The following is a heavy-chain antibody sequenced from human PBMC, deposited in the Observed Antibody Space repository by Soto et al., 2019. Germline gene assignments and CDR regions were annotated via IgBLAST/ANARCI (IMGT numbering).Heavy chain of an antibody. V-gene: IGHV3-23*01. D-gene: IGHD2-15*01. CDR1: GFTFSSYA. J-gene: IGHJ4*02. CDR2: IPGSSTST. Sequence: EVQLLESGGGLVQPGGSLRLSCAASGFTFSSYAMSWVRQSPGKGLEWVSAIPGSSTSTYYAGSVKGRFTISRDNSKNTLYLRMNSLRVEDTAVYYCAKIGDSSYVSLPLVLLDHWGQGALVTVAS. CDR3: AKIGDSSYVSLPLVLLDH.